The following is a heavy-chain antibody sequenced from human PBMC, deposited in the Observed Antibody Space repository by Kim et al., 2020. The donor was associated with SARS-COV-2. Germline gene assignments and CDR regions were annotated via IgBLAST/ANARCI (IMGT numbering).Heavy chain of an antibody. Sequence: SVKGRFTVSRDDSKNTAFLQRDSLKAEDTAVYYCTNSYCSTSSCYISFDPWGQGTLVTVSS. J-gene: IGHJ5*02. V-gene: IGHV3-73*01. CDR3: TNSYCSTSSCYISFDP. D-gene: IGHD2-2*02.